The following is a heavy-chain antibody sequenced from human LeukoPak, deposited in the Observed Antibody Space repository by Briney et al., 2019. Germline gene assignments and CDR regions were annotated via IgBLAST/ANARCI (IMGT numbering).Heavy chain of an antibody. V-gene: IGHV4-4*07. CDR1: AGSISSSY. CDR3: ARDLVGSREHCSGGSCYSSTSWFDP. D-gene: IGHD2-15*01. CDR2: IYTSGST. Sequence: PSETLSLTRTVSAGSISSSYWGWVRQPGGEGLEWIGRIYTSGSTNYNPSLKSRVTMSVDTSKNQFSLKLSSVTAADTAVYYCARDLVGSREHCSGGSCYSSTSWFDPWGQGTLVTVSS. J-gene: IGHJ5*02.